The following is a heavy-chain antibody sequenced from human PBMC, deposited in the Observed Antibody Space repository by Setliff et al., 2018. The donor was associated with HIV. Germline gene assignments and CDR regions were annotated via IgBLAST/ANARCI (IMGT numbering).Heavy chain of an antibody. V-gene: IGHV3-21*04. CDR3: ARENYYVTEY. CDR1: GFTFSNYN. CDR2: ISYDSRFI. Sequence: GGSLRLSCAASGFTFSNYNMNWVRQAPGKGLEWVSSISYDSRFIYHADSMKGRFTISRDNSKNTLYLQMNSLTAEDTAVYYCARENYYVTEYWGQGTLVTVSS. D-gene: IGHD3-10*02. J-gene: IGHJ4*02.